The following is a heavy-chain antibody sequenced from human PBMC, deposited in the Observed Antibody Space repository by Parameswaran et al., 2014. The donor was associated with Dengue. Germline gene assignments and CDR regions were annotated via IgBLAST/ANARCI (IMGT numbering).Heavy chain of an antibody. V-gene: IGHV1-69*15. J-gene: IGHJ6*02. D-gene: IGHD4-23*01. CDR2: IIPIFGTA. CDR3: ARDLPPLTTVVTPQSSYGMDV. Sequence: WVRQAPGQGLEWMGRIIPIFGTANYAQKFQGRVTITADESTSTAYMELSSLRSEDTAVYYCARDLPPLTTVVTPQSSYGMDVWGQGTTVTVSS.